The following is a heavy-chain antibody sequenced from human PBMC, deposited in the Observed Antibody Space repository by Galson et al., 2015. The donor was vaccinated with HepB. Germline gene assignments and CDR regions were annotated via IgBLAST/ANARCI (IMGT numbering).Heavy chain of an antibody. J-gene: IGHJ5*02. V-gene: IGHV4-34*01. D-gene: IGHD2-15*01. CDR2: INHSGST. CDR3: AREEAVVVVAATPRSSGHGSPNWFDP. CDR1: GGSFSGYY. Sequence: SETLSLTCAVYGGSFSGYYWSWIRQPPGKGLEWIGEINHSGSTNYNPSLKSRVTISVDTSKNQFSLKLSSVTAADTAVYYCAREEAVVVVAATPRSSGHGSPNWFDPWGQGTLVTVSS.